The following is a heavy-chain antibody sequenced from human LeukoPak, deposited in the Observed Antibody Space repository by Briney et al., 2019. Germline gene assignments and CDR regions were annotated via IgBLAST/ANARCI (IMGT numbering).Heavy chain of an antibody. V-gene: IGHV4-4*02. D-gene: IGHD3-10*01. CDR1: GGSISSSNW. J-gene: IGHJ4*02. CDR2: IYHSGST. Sequence: SETLSLTCAVSGGSISSSNWWSWVRQPPGKGLEWIGEIYHSGSTNYNPSLKSRVTISVDKSKNQFSLKLSSVTAADTAVYYCARDREYGSGTNDYWGQGTLVTVSS. CDR3: ARDREYGSGTNDY.